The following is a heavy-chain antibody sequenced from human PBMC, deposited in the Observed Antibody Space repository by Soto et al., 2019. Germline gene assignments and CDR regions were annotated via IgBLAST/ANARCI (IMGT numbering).Heavy chain of an antibody. D-gene: IGHD2-21*02. Sequence: QITLMESGPTLVKPTQTLTLTCTFSGFSLSTGGVGVGWIRQPPGKALEWLALIYWDDDKRYSPSLRSRLTITKVTSKNHVVLTMTNMDPVDTATYFCTHSRCGGDCLQSYSSHYYYGMDVWGQGTTVTLSS. CDR1: GFSLSTGGVG. CDR3: THSRCGGDCLQSYSSHYYYGMDV. J-gene: IGHJ6*02. CDR2: IYWDDDK. V-gene: IGHV2-5*02.